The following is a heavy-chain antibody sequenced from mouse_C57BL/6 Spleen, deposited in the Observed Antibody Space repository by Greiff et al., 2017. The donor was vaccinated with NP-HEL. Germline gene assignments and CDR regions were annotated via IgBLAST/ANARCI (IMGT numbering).Heavy chain of an antibody. CDR2: ISDGGSYT. V-gene: IGHV5-4*01. CDR1: GFTFSSYA. D-gene: IGHD2-5*01. CDR3: ASTYYSNFEGAMDY. Sequence: EVQLQESGGGLVKPGGSLKLSCAASGFTFSSYAMSWVRQTPEKRLEWVATISDGGSYTYYPDNVKGRFTISRDNAKNNLYLQMSHLKSEETAMYDCASTYYSNFEGAMDYWGQGTSVTVSS. J-gene: IGHJ4*01.